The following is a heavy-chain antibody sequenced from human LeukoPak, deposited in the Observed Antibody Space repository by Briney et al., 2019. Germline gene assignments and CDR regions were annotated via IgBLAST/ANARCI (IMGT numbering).Heavy chain of an antibody. CDR1: GGSISSYY. V-gene: IGHV4-59*01. Sequence: KPSETLTPTCTVSGGSISSYYWSWIRQPPGKGLEWIGYIYYSGSTNYNPSLKSRVTISVDTSKNQFSLKLSSVTAADTAVYYCARGGYCSSTSCYTHWFDPWGQGTLVTVSS. J-gene: IGHJ5*02. D-gene: IGHD2-2*02. CDR3: ARGGYCSSTSCYTHWFDP. CDR2: IYYSGST.